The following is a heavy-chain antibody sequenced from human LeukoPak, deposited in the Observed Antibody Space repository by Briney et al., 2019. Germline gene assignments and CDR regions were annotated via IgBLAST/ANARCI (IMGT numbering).Heavy chain of an antibody. J-gene: IGHJ4*02. CDR2: IKQDGTEK. CDR3: AKSSGWFSRD. CDR1: GFTFTTYW. Sequence: PGGSLRLSCAASGFTFTTYWMSWVRQAPGKGLEWVANIKQDGTEKYYVDSVKGRFTISRDNAKNSLYLQMNSLGAEDTAVYYCAKSSGWFSRDWGQGTLVTVSS. D-gene: IGHD6-19*01. V-gene: IGHV3-7*01.